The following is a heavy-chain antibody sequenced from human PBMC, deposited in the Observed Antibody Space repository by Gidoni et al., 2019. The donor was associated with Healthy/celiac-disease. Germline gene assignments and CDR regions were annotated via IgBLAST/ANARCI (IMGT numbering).Heavy chain of an antibody. CDR3: ARGPLWWWEGYFDL. D-gene: IGHD2-21*01. J-gene: IGHJ2*01. Sequence: QVQLQESGPGLVKPSETLSLTCAVSGYSISSGYYWGWIRQPPGKGLEWIGSIYHSGSTYYNPSLKSRVTISVDTSKNQFSLKLSSVTAADTAVYYCARGPLWWWEGYFDLWGRGTLVTVSS. CDR1: GYSISSGYY. CDR2: IYHSGST. V-gene: IGHV4-38-2*01.